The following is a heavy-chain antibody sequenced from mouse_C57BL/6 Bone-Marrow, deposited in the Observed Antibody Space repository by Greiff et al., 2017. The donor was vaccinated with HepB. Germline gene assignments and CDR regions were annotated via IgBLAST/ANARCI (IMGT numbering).Heavy chain of an antibody. CDR3: ARAYPLRRDWYFDV. Sequence: EVQLVESGGGLVQPGGSLKLSCAASGFTFSDYYMYWVRQTPEKRLEWVAYISNGGGSTYYPDTVKGRFTISRDNAKNTLYLQMSRLKSEDTAMYYCARAYPLRRDWYFDVWGTGTTVTVSS. CDR1: GFTFSDYY. D-gene: IGHD2-12*01. J-gene: IGHJ1*03. V-gene: IGHV5-12*01. CDR2: ISNGGGST.